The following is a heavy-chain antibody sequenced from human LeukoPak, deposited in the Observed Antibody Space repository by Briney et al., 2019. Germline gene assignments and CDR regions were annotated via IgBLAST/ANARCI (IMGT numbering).Heavy chain of an antibody. CDR1: GFTVSSSS. J-gene: IGHJ4*02. V-gene: IGHV3-66*01. D-gene: IGHD6-13*01. Sequence: GSLRLSCVASGFTVSSSSMSWVRQAPGKGLEWVSVIYSSGSTYYADSVKGRFTISRDSSKNTLYLQMNSLRAEDTAVYYCARAVGSSWYKGAFDYWGQGTLVTVSS. CDR2: IYSSGST. CDR3: ARAVGSSWYKGAFDY.